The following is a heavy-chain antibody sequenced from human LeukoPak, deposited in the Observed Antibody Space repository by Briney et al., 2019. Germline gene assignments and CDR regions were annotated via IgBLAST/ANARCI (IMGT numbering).Heavy chain of an antibody. J-gene: IGHJ4*02. CDR3: ARYAYDILTGYYFYFDY. D-gene: IGHD3-9*01. Sequence: GGSLRLSCAASGFTFSSYAFSWVRQAPGKGLEWVSSISSSSSYIYYADSVKGRFTISRDNAKNSLYLQMNSLRAEDTAVYYCARYAYDILTGYYFYFDYWGQGTLVTVSS. CDR1: GFTFSSYA. V-gene: IGHV3-21*01. CDR2: ISSSSSYI.